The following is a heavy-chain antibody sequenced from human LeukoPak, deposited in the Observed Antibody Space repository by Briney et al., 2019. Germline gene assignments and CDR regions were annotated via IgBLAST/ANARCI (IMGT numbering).Heavy chain of an antibody. Sequence: PGGSLRLSCAASGFTFSSYYMSWVRQAPGKGLEWVSSISSSSTYMFYADSVRGRFTISRDNAKNFLYLQMNSLRAEDTAVYYCARDRGSGWHTFDYWGQGTLVTVSS. CDR1: GFTFSSYY. CDR3: ARDRGSGWHTFDY. V-gene: IGHV3-21*01. CDR2: ISSSSTYM. D-gene: IGHD6-19*01. J-gene: IGHJ4*02.